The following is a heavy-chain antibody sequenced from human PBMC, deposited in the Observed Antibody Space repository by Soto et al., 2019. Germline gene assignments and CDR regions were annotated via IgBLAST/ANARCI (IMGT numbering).Heavy chain of an antibody. Sequence: ASVKVSCKASNYTFTSYGVHWVRQAPGQGLEWMGWISAFNGNTNYAPKLQDRVTMTTDTSTSTAYMELRGLRPDDTAVYFCARGGMYITSRRWFDPWGQGTLVTVSS. J-gene: IGHJ5*02. CDR3: ARGGMYITSRRWFDP. CDR2: ISAFNGNT. CDR1: NYTFTSYG. V-gene: IGHV1-18*04. D-gene: IGHD6-13*01.